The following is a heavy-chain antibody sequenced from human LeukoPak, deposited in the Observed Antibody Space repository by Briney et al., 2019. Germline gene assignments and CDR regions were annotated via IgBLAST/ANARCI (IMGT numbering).Heavy chain of an antibody. CDR1: GFTFSSYS. Sequence: GGSLRLSCAASGFTFSSYSMNWVRQAPGKGLEWVSSISSSSSYIYYADSVKGRFTISRDNAKNSLYLQMNSLRAEDTAVYYWARDGDIVVVPAAIQRNYYYYGMDVWGKGTTVTVSS. J-gene: IGHJ6*04. CDR2: ISSSSSYI. CDR3: ARDGDIVVVPAAIQRNYYYYGMDV. V-gene: IGHV3-21*01. D-gene: IGHD2-2*01.